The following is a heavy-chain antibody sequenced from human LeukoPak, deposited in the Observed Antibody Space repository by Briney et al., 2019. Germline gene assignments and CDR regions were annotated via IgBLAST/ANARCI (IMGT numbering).Heavy chain of an antibody. D-gene: IGHD3-9*01. Sequence: SETRSLTCRVSGVSISISTYYLGWIRPPPGKGLVWPGGVYYSGSIYYNPSLKSRVTMSVDTSKNQFSLKLSSVTAADTAVYYCARVAYYDILTGYRHFDYWGQGTLVTVSS. CDR1: GVSISISTYY. CDR2: VYYSGSI. V-gene: IGHV4-39*07. J-gene: IGHJ4*02. CDR3: ARVAYYDILTGYRHFDY.